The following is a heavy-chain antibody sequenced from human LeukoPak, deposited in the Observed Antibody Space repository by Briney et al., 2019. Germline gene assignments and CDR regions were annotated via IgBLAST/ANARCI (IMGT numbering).Heavy chain of an antibody. J-gene: IGHJ4*02. Sequence: SATLSLTCTVSGDSISTSSYYWGRVRQTPGKGLEWLGSIYYSGITHYNPSLKSRLTIYVDTSRNQFSLHLFSVTAADTAVFYCAKSDYYDYRQIDYWGQGTLVTVSS. CDR3: AKSDYYDYRQIDY. V-gene: IGHV4-39*01. CDR1: GDSISTSSYY. D-gene: IGHD3-16*01. CDR2: IYYSGIT.